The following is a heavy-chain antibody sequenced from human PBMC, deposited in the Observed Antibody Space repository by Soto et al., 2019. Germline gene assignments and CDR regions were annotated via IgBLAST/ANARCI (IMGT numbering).Heavy chain of an antibody. J-gene: IGHJ4*02. CDR3: AKDEWGDIVTTSGGNY. CDR1: GFTFSAYG. Sequence: GGSLRLSCAVSGFTFSAYGMNWFRQAPGKGLEWVSYINNKGERIYYADSVKGRFTISRDNAKNSLYLQMNSLRVEDTAVYFCAKDEWGDIVTTSGGNYWGQGTLVTVSS. D-gene: IGHD5-12*01. CDR2: INNKGERI. V-gene: IGHV3-48*01.